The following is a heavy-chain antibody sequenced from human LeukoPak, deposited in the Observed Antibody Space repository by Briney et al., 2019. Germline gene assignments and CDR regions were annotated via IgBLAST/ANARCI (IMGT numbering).Heavy chain of an antibody. Sequence: PGGSLILSCAASGFTFSSYWMSWVRQAPGKGLEWVANIKQDGSEKYYVDSVKGRFTISRDNAKNSLYLQMNSLRAEDTAVYYCARGLPGDDRVTYYYYGMDVWGQGTTVTVSS. CDR2: IKQDGSEK. J-gene: IGHJ6*02. D-gene: IGHD3-9*01. CDR3: ARGLPGDDRVTYYYYGMDV. CDR1: GFTFSSYW. V-gene: IGHV3-7*01.